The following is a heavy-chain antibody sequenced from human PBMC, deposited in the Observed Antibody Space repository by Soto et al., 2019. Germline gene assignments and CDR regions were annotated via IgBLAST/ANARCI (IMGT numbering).Heavy chain of an antibody. Sequence: QLQLQESGPGLVKPSETLSLACTVSSGSITSDSYNWDWIRQPPGKGLQWIGTIYYTGSTDYNPSPMGPVMISVDTSKYQFPLKLNSVTAEDPAVYYCTRFSGNAVDVRGHGTSVIVSP. CDR2: IYYTGST. CDR1: SGSITSDSYN. J-gene: IGHJ3*01. CDR3: TRFSGNAVDV. V-gene: IGHV4-39*01.